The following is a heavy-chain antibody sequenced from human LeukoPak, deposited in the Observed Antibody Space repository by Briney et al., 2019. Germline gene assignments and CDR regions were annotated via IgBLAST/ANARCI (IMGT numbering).Heavy chain of an antibody. D-gene: IGHD3-10*01. J-gene: IGHJ6*03. Sequence: SGTLSLTCAVSGGSMSDHYWSWIRQTPGTTLEWIGYIYATGNTNYSPSLKGRVTISLDTSKNHFSLILRSVTADDTALYYCARHFRRDYPDSGSSQYFHYIDVWGKGTTVVVSS. CDR1: GGSMSDHY. V-gene: IGHV4-4*09. CDR2: IYATGNT. CDR3: ARHFRRDYPDSGSSQYFHYIDV.